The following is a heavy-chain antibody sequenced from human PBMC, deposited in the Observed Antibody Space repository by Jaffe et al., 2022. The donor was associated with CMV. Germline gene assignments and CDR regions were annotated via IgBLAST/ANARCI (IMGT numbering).Heavy chain of an antibody. CDR1: GFPFREFG. Sequence: QVHLVESGGGVVQPGRSLRLSCAASGFPFREFGMHWVRQAPGKGLEWVAIIWYDGSNKYYADSVKGRFTISRDNSKNTLYLQMNNLRAEDTALYYCVRGYFNVSAPFGYWGQGTLVTVSS. CDR3: VRGYFNVSAPFGY. V-gene: IGHV3-33*01. J-gene: IGHJ4*02. CDR2: IWYDGSNK. D-gene: IGHD6-13*01.